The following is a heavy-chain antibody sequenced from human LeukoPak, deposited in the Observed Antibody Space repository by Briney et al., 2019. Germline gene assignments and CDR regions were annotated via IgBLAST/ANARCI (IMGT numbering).Heavy chain of an antibody. CDR2: IYYSGST. CDR1: GGSISSYY. Sequence: SETLSLTCTDSGGSISSYYWSWIRQPPGKGLEWIGYIYYSGSTNYNPSLKSRVTISVDTSKKQFSLKLTSVTVADTAVYYCARETSQKGAHYMDVWGKGTTVTISS. J-gene: IGHJ6*03. D-gene: IGHD3-16*01. V-gene: IGHV4-59*01. CDR3: ARETSQKGAHYMDV.